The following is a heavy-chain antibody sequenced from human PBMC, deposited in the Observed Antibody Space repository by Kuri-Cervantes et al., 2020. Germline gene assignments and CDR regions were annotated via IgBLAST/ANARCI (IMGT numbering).Heavy chain of an antibody. Sequence: GESLKISCAASGFTFSSYSMNWVRQAPGKGLEWVSSISSSSSYIYYADSVKGRFTISRDNAKNSLYLQMNSLRAEDTAVYYCARDWVAVAGTGWFDPWGQGTLVTVSS. CDR3: ARDWVAVAGTGWFDP. CDR1: GFTFSSYS. V-gene: IGHV3-21*04. D-gene: IGHD6-19*01. J-gene: IGHJ5*02. CDR2: ISSSSSYI.